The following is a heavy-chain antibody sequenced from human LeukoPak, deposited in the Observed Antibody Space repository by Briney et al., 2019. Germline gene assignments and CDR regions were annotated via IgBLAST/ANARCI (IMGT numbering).Heavy chain of an antibody. V-gene: IGHV1-18*04. CDR3: ASLKNYYDSSGYLVTDAFDI. CDR2: ISGYNGNT. CDR1: GYTITGYY. Sequence: ASVKVSCKASGYTITGYYIHWVRQAPGQGLEWMGWISGYNGNTNYAQKLQGRVTMTTDTSTSTAYMELRSLKSDDTAVYYCASLKNYYDSSGYLVTDAFDIWGQGTMVTVSS. D-gene: IGHD3-22*01. J-gene: IGHJ3*02.